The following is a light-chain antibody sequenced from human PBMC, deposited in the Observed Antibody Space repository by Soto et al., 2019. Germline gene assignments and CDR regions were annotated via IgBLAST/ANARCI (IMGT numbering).Light chain of an antibody. CDR2: SNN. CDR3: AAWDDNLSTYV. J-gene: IGLJ1*01. Sequence: QSVLTQPPAASGTPGQRVSISCSGYSGSIGTNFVYWYQQLPGTAPKVLIHSNNQRPSGVPDRFSGSKSGTSASLAISGLRSEDEADYYCAAWDDNLSTYVFGSGTKVTVL. CDR1: SGSIGTNF. V-gene: IGLV1-47*02.